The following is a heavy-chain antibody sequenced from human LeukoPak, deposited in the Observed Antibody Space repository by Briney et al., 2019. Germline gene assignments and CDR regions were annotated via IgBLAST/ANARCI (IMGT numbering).Heavy chain of an antibody. CDR3: AELGITMIGGV. D-gene: IGHD3-10*02. CDR1: GFTFSSYA. Sequence: GGSLRLSCAASGFTFSSYAMSWVRQGPGKGLEWVASIEQDGSEKYYVDSVKGRFTISRDNAKNSLYLQMNSLRAEDTAVYYCAELGITMIGGVWGKGTTVTISS. V-gene: IGHV3-7*01. CDR2: IEQDGSEK. J-gene: IGHJ6*04.